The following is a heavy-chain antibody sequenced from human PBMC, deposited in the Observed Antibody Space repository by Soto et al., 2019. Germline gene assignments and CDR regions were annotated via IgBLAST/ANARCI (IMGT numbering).Heavy chain of an antibody. Sequence: GGSLRLSCAASGFTFSSYGMPWVRQAPGTGLEWVAALSYDGSNKYYAESVKGRFTNSRDYSKNTMYLQMSSLRAEDTAVYYCVKDGSSGWPYYYGMDVWGQGTTVTVAS. V-gene: IGHV3-30*18. CDR3: VKDGSSGWPYYYGMDV. J-gene: IGHJ6*02. CDR1: GFTFSSYG. CDR2: LSYDGSNK. D-gene: IGHD6-19*01.